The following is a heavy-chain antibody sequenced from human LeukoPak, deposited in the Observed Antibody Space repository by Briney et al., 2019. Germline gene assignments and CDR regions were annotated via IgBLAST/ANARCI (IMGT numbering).Heavy chain of an antibody. CDR1: GGSISSYY. J-gene: IGHJ6*03. Sequence: SETLSLTCTVSGGSISSYYWSWIRQPPGKGLEWIGYIYYSGSTNYNPSLKSRVTISVDTSKNQFSLKLSSVTAADTAVYYCARGLHYYYMDVWGKGTTVTVSS. CDR3: ARGLHYYYMDV. CDR2: IYYSGST. V-gene: IGHV4-59*01. D-gene: IGHD2-21*02.